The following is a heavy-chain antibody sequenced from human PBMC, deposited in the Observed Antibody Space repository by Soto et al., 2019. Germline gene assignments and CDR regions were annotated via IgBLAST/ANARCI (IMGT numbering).Heavy chain of an antibody. D-gene: IGHD2-21*01. CDR3: VSQGVNNHYGMDV. Sequence: PGGSLRLSCAASGLTFSSYEMDWVRQAPGKGLQWVSYISSSGSTIYYADSVKGRFTISRDNAKNSLYLQMNSLRAEDTAVYYCVSQGVNNHYGMDVWGQGTTVTVSS. CDR2: ISSSGSTI. V-gene: IGHV3-48*03. CDR1: GLTFSSYE. J-gene: IGHJ6*02.